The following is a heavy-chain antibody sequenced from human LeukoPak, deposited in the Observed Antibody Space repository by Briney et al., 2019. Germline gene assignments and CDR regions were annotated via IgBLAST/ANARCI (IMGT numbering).Heavy chain of an antibody. V-gene: IGHV3-7*01. J-gene: IGHJ3*02. D-gene: IGHD6-13*01. CDR2: IKQDGSEK. CDR1: GFTFTTYW. Sequence: GGSLRLSCATSGFTFTTYWMNWVRQAPGKGLEWVANIKQDGSEKYYVDSVKGRFTISRDNARNSLYLQMNSLRADDTAVYYCARDKGSSSWTGAFDIWGQGTMVTVSS. CDR3: ARDKGSSSWTGAFDI.